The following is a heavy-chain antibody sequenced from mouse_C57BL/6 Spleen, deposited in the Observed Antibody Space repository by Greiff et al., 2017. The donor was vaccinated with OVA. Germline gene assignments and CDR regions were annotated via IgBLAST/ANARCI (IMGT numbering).Heavy chain of an antibody. D-gene: IGHD2-5*01. V-gene: IGHV2-2*01. CDR3: ARKDYYSNYGFAY. J-gene: IGHJ3*01. CDR2: IWSGGST. CDR1: GFSLTSYG. Sequence: QVQLQQSGPGLVQPSQSLSITCPVSGFSLTSYGVHWVRQSPGKGLEWLGVIWSGGSTDYTAAFISRLSISKDNSTSQVFFKMNSLQADDTAIYYCARKDYYSNYGFAYWGQGTLVTVSA.